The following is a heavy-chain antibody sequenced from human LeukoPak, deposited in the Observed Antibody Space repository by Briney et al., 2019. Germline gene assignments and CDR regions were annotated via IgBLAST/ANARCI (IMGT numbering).Heavy chain of an antibody. D-gene: IGHD6-25*01. V-gene: IGHV4-39*01. CDR3: ARLAAAAPYYYYYYMDV. CDR2: IYYSGST. Sequence: PSQTLSLTCTVSGGSISSGSYYWGWIRQPPGKGLEWIGSIYYSGSTYYNPSLKSRVTISVDTSKNQFSLKLSSVTAADTAVYYCARLAAAAPYYYYYYMDVWGKGTTVTVSS. J-gene: IGHJ6*03. CDR1: GGSISSGSYY.